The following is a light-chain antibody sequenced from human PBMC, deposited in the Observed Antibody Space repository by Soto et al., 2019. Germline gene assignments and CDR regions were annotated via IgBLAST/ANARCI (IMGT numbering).Light chain of an antibody. CDR2: SNN. CDR3: AAWDGSLDGSFV. Sequence: QSVLTQPPSASGTPGQSVIISCSGSRSNIGTNSVNWYQQLPGTAPKLVIYSNNQRPSGVPDRFSGSKSGTSASLAISGLRSEDEADYFGAAWDGSLDGSFVFGTGTKVTVL. J-gene: IGLJ1*01. CDR1: RSNIGTNS. V-gene: IGLV1-47*02.